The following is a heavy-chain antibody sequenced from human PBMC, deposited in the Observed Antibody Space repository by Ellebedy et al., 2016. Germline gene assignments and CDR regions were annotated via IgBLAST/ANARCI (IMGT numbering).Heavy chain of an antibody. CDR1: GYSFTSYW. J-gene: IGHJ4*02. V-gene: IGHV5-10-1*01. D-gene: IGHD6-19*01. CDR3: ASGGTVAGTPDTSDY. Sequence: GGSLRLSCKGSGYSFTSYWISWVRQMPGKGLEWMGRIDPSDSYTNYSPSFQGHVTISADKSISTAYLQWSSLKASDTAMYYCASGGTVAGTPDTSDYWGQGTLVTVSS. CDR2: IDPSDSYT.